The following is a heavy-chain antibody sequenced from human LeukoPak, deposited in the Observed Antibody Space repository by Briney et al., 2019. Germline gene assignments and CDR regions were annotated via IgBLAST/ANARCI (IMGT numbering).Heavy chain of an antibody. CDR1: GYTFTSYD. CDR3: ARDPTNWIDY. V-gene: IGHV1-8*03. D-gene: IGHD3-3*01. J-gene: IGHJ4*02. Sequence: ASVKVSCKASGYTFTSYDINWVRQATGQGLEWMGWMNPNSGNTGYAQKFQGRVTITRNTSISTAYMELSRLTSDDTGVYYCARDPTNWIDYWGQGTLVTVSS. CDR2: MNPNSGNT.